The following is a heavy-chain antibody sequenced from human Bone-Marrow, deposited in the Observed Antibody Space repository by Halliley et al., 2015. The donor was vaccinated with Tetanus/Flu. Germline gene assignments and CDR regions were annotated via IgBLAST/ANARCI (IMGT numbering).Heavy chain of an antibody. J-gene: IGHJ4*02. CDR3: ARDPGGGALDY. CDR2: YYSSNS. Sequence: YYSSNSKSNPSLTSRITMSLDTSRNQFSPNLTSVIAADTAVYYCARDPGGGALDYWGQGTLVTVTS. D-gene: IGHD2-15*01. V-gene: IGHV4-59*01.